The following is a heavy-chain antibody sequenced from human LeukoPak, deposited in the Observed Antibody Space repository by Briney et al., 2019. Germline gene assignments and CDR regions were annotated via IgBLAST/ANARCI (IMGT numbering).Heavy chain of an antibody. CDR2: IYYSGST. CDR1: GNSISSGDNY. V-gene: IGHV4-61*08. Sequence: KSSETLSLTCTVSGNSISSGDNYWSWIRQPPGKGLEWIGYIYYSGSTNYNPSLKSRVTISVDTSKNQFSLKLSSVTAADTAVYYCARFGSSWELNWGQGTLVTVSS. D-gene: IGHD6-13*01. J-gene: IGHJ4*02. CDR3: ARFGSSWELN.